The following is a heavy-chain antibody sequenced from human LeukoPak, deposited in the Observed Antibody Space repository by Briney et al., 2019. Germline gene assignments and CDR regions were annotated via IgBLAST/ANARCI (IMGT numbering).Heavy chain of an antibody. Sequence: PSETLSLTCAVYGGSFSGYYWSWIRQPPGKGLEWIGEINHSGSTNYNPSLKSRVTISVDTSKNQFSLKLSSVTAADTAVYYCARGRATRTDYWGQGTLVTVSS. J-gene: IGHJ4*02. CDR3: ARGRATRTDY. V-gene: IGHV4-34*01. D-gene: IGHD1-26*01. CDR2: INHSGST. CDR1: GGSFSGYY.